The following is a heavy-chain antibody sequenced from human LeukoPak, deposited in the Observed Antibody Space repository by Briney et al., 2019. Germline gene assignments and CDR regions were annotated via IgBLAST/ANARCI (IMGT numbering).Heavy chain of an antibody. CDR2: ISSSSSSYI. V-gene: IGHV3-21*01. CDR1: GFTFSSYS. CDR3: ARDRSTWIQQGAFDI. Sequence: PGGSLRLSCAASGFTFSSYSMNWVRQAPGKGLEWVSSISSSSSSYIYYADSVKGRFTISRDNAKNSLYLQMNSLRAEDTAVYYCARDRSTWIQQGAFDIWGQGTMVTVSS. J-gene: IGHJ3*02. D-gene: IGHD5-18*01.